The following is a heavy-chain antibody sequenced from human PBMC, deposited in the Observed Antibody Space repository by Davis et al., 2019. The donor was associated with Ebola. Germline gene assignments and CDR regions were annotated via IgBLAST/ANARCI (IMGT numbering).Heavy chain of an antibody. D-gene: IGHD6-13*01. CDR3: ARGPAGIAAYYYYGMDV. Sequence: PSETLSLTCAVYGGSFSGYYWSWIRQPPGKGLEWIGEINHSGSTNYNPSLKSRVTISVDTSKNQFSLKLSSVTAADTAVYYCARGPAGIAAYYYYGMDVWGQGTTVTVSS. CDR2: INHSGST. J-gene: IGHJ6*02. V-gene: IGHV4-34*01. CDR1: GGSFSGYY.